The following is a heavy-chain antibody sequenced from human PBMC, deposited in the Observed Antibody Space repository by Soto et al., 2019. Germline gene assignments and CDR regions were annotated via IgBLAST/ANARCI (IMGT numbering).Heavy chain of an antibody. CDR2: ISYDGSNK. Sequence: QVQLVESGGGVVQPGRSLRLSCAASGFTFSSYAMHWVRQAPGQGREWVAVISYDGSNKYYADSVKGRFTISRDNSKNTLYLQMNSLRAEDTAVYYCAREMGNYGMDVWGQGTTVNVSS. J-gene: IGHJ6*02. V-gene: IGHV3-30-3*01. CDR1: GFTFSSYA. CDR3: AREMGNYGMDV.